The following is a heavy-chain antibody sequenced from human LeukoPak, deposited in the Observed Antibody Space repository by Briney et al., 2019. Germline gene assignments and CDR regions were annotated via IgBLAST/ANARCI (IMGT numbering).Heavy chain of an antibody. V-gene: IGHV3-64*01. J-gene: IGHJ1*01. Sequence: GGSLRLSCAASGFTFSSYAMHWVRQAPGQGREYVSVMSSNVVSTYYATSVKGRFTTSRDNSKTTLSPQIGSLRAEDTAVYYCARVFYTKAVAGNFQHWGQGTLVTVSS. CDR2: MSSNVVST. D-gene: IGHD6-19*01. CDR1: GFTFSSYA. CDR3: ARVFYTKAVAGNFQH.